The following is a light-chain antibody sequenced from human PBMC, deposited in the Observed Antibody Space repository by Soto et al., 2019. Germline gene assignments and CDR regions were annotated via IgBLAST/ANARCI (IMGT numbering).Light chain of an antibody. J-gene: IGKJ1*01. CDR1: QSLSGNY. Sequence: NVLTQSPGTLSLSPGERATHSCRASQSLSGNYLAWYQQKPGQAPRVLIYRASIRATGISDRFSGSGSGTDFTLTISRLEPEDFAVYYCQHYGASPWTFGQGTKVDIK. V-gene: IGKV3-20*01. CDR3: QHYGASPWT. CDR2: RAS.